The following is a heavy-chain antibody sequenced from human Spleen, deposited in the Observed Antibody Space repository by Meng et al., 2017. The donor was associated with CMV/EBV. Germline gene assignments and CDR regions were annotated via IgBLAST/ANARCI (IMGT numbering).Heavy chain of an antibody. CDR1: GFTFSSYA. CDR3: ARPYSSSSLPFSVDY. J-gene: IGHJ4*02. Sequence: GGSLRLSCAASGFTFSSYAMHWVRQAPGKGLEWVAVISYDGSNKYYADSVKGRFTISRDNSKNTLYLQMNSLRAEDTAVYYCARPYSSSSLPFSVDYWGQGTLVTVSS. CDR2: ISYDGSNK. D-gene: IGHD6-6*01. V-gene: IGHV3-30-3*01.